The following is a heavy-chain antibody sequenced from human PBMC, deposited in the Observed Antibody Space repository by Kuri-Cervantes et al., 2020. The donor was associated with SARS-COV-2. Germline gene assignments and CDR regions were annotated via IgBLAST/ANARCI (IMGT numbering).Heavy chain of an antibody. D-gene: IGHD1-26*01. CDR3: ARHVGMDWFDP. Sequence: GSLRLSCAVYGGSFSGYYWSWIRQPAGKGLEWIGRIYTSGSTNYNPSLKSRVTMSVDTSKNQFSLKLSSVTAADTAVYYCARHVGMDWFDPWGQGTLVTVSS. CDR2: IYTSGST. V-gene: IGHV4-59*10. J-gene: IGHJ5*02. CDR1: GGSFSGYY.